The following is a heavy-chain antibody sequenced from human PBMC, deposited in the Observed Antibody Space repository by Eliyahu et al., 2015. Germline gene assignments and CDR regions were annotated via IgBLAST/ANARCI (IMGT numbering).Heavy chain of an antibody. D-gene: IGHD3-10*01. CDR3: ARRFGDYVRYFGP. Sequence: QITLKESGPTLVKPTQTLTLTCTFSGFSLSTSGVGVGWIRQPPXKAXEWLAHIYWDDRKRYSPSLNNRLTVTKATSKNRVVLTMTNVDLVDTGTYYCARRFGDYVRYFGPWGQGILVTVSS. CDR1: GFSLSTSGVG. J-gene: IGHJ5*02. V-gene: IGHV2-5*02. CDR2: IYWDDRK.